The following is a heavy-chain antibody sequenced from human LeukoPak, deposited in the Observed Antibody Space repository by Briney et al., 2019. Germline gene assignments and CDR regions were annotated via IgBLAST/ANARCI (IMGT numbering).Heavy chain of an antibody. CDR2: INHSGST. D-gene: IGHD6-19*01. CDR3: ARLKDGQWLVRGLWFDP. Sequence: SETLSLTCAVYGGSFSGYYWSWIRQPPGKGLEWIGEINHSGSTNYNPSLKSRVTISVDTSKNQFSLKLSSVTAADTAVYYCARLKDGQWLVRGLWFDPWGQGTLVTISS. J-gene: IGHJ5*02. V-gene: IGHV4-34*01. CDR1: GGSFSGYY.